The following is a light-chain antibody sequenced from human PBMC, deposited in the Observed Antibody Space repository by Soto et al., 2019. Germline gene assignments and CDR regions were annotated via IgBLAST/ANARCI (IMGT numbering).Light chain of an antibody. V-gene: IGLV2-14*03. CDR1: SSDVGGYNF. CDR2: DVT. J-gene: IGLJ2*01. CDR3: SSYTNRNTLV. Sequence: QSALTQPASVSGSPGQSITISCTGTSSDVGGYNFLSWYQQHPGKAPKLMIYDVTNRPSGVSNRFSGSKSGNTASLTISGLQAEDEADYYCSSYTNRNTLVFGGGTKLTVL.